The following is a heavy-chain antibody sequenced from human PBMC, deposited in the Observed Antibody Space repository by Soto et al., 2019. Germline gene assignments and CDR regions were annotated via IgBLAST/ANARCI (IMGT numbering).Heavy chain of an antibody. D-gene: IGHD3-10*01. CDR2: IYHSGST. CDR3: ARGVPGVRGRSRDNWFDP. V-gene: IGHV4-30-2*01. Sequence: KPSETLSLTCAVSGGSISSGGYSWSWIRQPPGKGLEWIGYIYHSGSTYYNPSLKSRVTISVDRSKNQFSLKLSSVTAADTAVYYCARGVPGVRGRSRDNWFDPWGQGTLVTVSS. J-gene: IGHJ5*02. CDR1: GGSISSGGYS.